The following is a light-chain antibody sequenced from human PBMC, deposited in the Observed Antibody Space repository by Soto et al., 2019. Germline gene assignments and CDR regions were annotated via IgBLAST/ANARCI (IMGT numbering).Light chain of an antibody. V-gene: IGLV2-8*01. CDR3: SSYAGSNNLV. CDR2: EVS. J-gene: IGLJ2*01. CDR1: SSDAGDNY. Sequence: QSVLTQPPSASGSPGQSVTISCTGTSSDAGDNYVSWYQQHLGKAPKLIIYEVSQRPSGVPDRFSGFKSGNTASLTVSGLQTEDEADYYCSSYAGSNNLVFGGGTKVTVL.